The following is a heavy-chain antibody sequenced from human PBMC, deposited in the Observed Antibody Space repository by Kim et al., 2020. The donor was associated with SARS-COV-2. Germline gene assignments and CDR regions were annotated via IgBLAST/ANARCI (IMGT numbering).Heavy chain of an antibody. J-gene: IGHJ4*02. V-gene: IGHV4-31*03. D-gene: IGHD4-17*01. Sequence: SETLSLTCTVSGGSISSGGYYWSWIRQHPGKGLEWIGYIYYSGSTYYNPSLKSRVTISVDTSKNQFSLKLSSVTAADTAVYYCARFRFSSYGDTFDYWGQGTLVTVSS. CDR1: GGSISSGGYY. CDR2: IYYSGST. CDR3: ARFRFSSYGDTFDY.